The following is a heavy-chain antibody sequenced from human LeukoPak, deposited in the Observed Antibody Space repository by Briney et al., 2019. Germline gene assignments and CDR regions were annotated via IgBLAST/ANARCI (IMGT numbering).Heavy chain of an antibody. V-gene: IGHV3-23*01. D-gene: IGHD4-11*01. J-gene: IGHJ6*02. Sequence: PGGSLDLSWAASGFTFISYAMSGVRRAPGKGREGVSPISGSGGSTSYADSVKGRFTISRDNSKNTLYLQMNSLRAEDTAVYYCALEAVTKYYYGMDVWGQGTTVTVSS. CDR3: ALEAVTKYYYGMDV. CDR1: GFTFISYA. CDR2: ISGSGGST.